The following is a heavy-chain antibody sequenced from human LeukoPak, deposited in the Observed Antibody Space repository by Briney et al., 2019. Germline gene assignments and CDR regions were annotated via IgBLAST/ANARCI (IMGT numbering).Heavy chain of an antibody. CDR2: IIPIFGTA. D-gene: IGHD5-24*01. V-gene: IGHV1-69*05. CDR1: GFTFTNYG. J-gene: IGHJ3*02. CDR3: ARDSVEMATTPGFAAFDI. Sequence: VASVKVSCKASGFTFTNYGISWVRQAPGQGLEWMGGIIPIFGTANYAQKFQGRVTITTDESTSTAYMELSSLRSEDTAVYYCARDSVEMATTPGFAAFDIWGQGTMVTVSS.